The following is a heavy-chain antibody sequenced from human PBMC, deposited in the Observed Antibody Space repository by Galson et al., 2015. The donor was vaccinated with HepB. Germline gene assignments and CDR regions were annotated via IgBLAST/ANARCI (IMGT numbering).Heavy chain of an antibody. CDR2: INTNTENP. D-gene: IGHD2-2*01. CDR1: GYIFNSYA. Sequence: SVKVSCKASGYIFNSYAMNWVRQAPGQGLEWMGWINTNTENPTYAQDFTGRFVFSLDTSVTTAYLQISSLKAEDTAVYYCTRAPGRPSSSAKFDPWGQGTLVTVSS. V-gene: IGHV7-4-1*02. J-gene: IGHJ5*02. CDR3: TRAPGRPSSSAKFDP.